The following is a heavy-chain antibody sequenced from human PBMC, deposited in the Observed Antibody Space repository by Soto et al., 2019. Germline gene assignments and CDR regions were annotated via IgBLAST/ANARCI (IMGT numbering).Heavy chain of an antibody. Sequence: PSETPSLTCTVSGGSICSGGYYWSWIHQYPGKGLEWIGYIYHSGSTYYRSSLKSRVTISIDTSKNQFYLKLSSVTAADTAVYYCARGEDSTNWYPFDYWGQGMLVTVSS. CDR1: GGSICSGGYY. V-gene: IGHV4-31*03. CDR2: IYHSGST. CDR3: ARGEDSTNWYPFDY. J-gene: IGHJ4*02. D-gene: IGHD6-13*01.